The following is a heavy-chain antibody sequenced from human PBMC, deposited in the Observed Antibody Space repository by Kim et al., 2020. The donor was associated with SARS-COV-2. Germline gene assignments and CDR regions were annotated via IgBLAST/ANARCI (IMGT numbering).Heavy chain of an antibody. J-gene: IGHJ3*02. Sequence: GGSLRLSCAASGFTFSDYWVHWVRQAPGKGLVWVSRISGDGSGTKYADSVRGRFTISRDNAKNTLYLQMNSLRGEDTAVYYCARDHCGGNCWDRGLDIWGQGTMVTVSS. CDR3: ARDHCGGNCWDRGLDI. CDR2: ISGDGSGT. V-gene: IGHV3-74*01. CDR1: GFTFSDYW. D-gene: IGHD2-21*02.